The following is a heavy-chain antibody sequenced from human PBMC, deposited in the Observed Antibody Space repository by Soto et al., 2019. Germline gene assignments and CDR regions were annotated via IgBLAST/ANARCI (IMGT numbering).Heavy chain of an antibody. CDR3: ARGGIAAAGTGDAFDI. V-gene: IGHV1-69*06. CDR2: IIPIFGTA. D-gene: IGHD6-13*01. J-gene: IGHJ3*02. Sequence: QVQLVQSGAAVKKPGSSVKVSCKASGGTFSSYAISWVRQAPGQGLEWMGGIIPIFGTANYAQKFQGRVTITADKSTSTAYMELSSLRSEDTAVYYCARGGIAAAGTGDAFDIWGQGTMVTVSS. CDR1: GGTFSSYA.